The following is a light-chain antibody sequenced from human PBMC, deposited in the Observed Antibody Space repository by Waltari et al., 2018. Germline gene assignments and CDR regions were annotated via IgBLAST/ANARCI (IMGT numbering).Light chain of an antibody. V-gene: IGLV2-14*02. J-gene: IGLJ2*01. CDR3: AAWDDSLRSPI. CDR2: EVR. Sequence: QSALTQPASVSGSPGQSITISCTGTSSDVGSYNLVSWSQQHPGQAPNPMIYEVRKRPSGVSNRFSGSKSGNTASLAISGLRSEDEADYYCAAWDDSLRSPIFGGGTKLTVL. CDR1: SSDVGSYNL.